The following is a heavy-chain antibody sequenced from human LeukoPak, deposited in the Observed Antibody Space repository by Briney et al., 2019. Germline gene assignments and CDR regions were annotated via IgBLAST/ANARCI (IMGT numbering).Heavy chain of an antibody. V-gene: IGHV3-23*01. CDR1: RFTFSGYA. J-gene: IGHJ6*02. D-gene: IGHD3-3*01. Sequence: GGSLRLSCAASRFTFSGYALSWVRQAPGEGLEWVSTISGSGASTYYADSVQGRFTISRDNSKNTLYLQMNSLRAEDTAVYYCHVLRFLEWLEYYGMDVWGQGTTVTVSS. CDR3: HVLRFLEWLEYYGMDV. CDR2: ISGSGAST.